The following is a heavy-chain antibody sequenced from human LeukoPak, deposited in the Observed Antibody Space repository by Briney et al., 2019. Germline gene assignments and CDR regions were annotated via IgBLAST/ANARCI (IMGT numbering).Heavy chain of an antibody. D-gene: IGHD3-10*01. V-gene: IGHV4-61*01. Sequence: SETLSLTCTVSGGSVSSGSYYWSWIRQPPGKGLEWIGYIYYSGSTNYNPSLKSRVTISVDTSKSQFSLKLSSVTAADTAVYYCASSSFVYGSVDYWGQGTLVTVSS. CDR1: GGSVSSGSYY. CDR2: IYYSGST. CDR3: ASSSFVYGSVDY. J-gene: IGHJ4*02.